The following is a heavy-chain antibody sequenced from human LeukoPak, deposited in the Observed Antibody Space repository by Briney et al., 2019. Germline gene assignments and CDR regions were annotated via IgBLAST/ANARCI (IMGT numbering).Heavy chain of an antibody. CDR2: IYYSGST. CDR3: ASLKTPGDYFDN. V-gene: IGHV4-59*08. Sequence: SETLSLTCTVSGGSISSYYWSWIRQPPGKGLEWIGYIYYSGSTNYNPSLKSRVTISVDTSKNQFSLRLSSVTAADTAVYYCASLKTPGDYFDNWGQGTLVTVSS. D-gene: IGHD3-10*01. J-gene: IGHJ4*02. CDR1: GGSISSYY.